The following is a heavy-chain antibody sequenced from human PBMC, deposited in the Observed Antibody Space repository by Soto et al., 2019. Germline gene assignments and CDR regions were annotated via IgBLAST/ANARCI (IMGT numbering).Heavy chain of an antibody. CDR2: IYDTGISGYTPST. V-gene: IGHV4-59*01. J-gene: IGHJ6*02. CDR3: ARGEDAFFYYGLDV. CDR1: GGSITSSY. Sequence: SETLSLTCTVSGGSITSSYWSWIRRPPGKGLEWIAYIYDTGISGYTPSTSYNPSLKSRVTMSVDTSESQFSLKLTSVTAADTAVYYCARGEDAFFYYGLDVWGQGITVTVSS.